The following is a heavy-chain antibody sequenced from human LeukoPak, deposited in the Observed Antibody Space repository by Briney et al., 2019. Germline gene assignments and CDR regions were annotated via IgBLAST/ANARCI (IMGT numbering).Heavy chain of an antibody. Sequence: GGSLRLSCAASGFTFSSYVMHWVRQAPGKGLEWVAVISYDGSNKYYADSVKGRFTISRDNSKNTLYLQMNSLRAEDTAVYYCAKDSSVLRYFGAAVPPFDYWGQGTLVTVSS. CDR3: AKDSSVLRYFGAAVPPFDY. V-gene: IGHV3-30*18. CDR1: GFTFSSYV. D-gene: IGHD3-9*01. CDR2: ISYDGSNK. J-gene: IGHJ4*02.